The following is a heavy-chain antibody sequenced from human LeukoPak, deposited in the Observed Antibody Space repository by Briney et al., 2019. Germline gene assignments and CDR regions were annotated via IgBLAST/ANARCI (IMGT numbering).Heavy chain of an antibody. CDR3: ARETPRTIVVVTVSGNYYYGMDV. CDR1: GFTFSNYA. D-gene: IGHD2-21*02. V-gene: IGHV3-23*01. J-gene: IGHJ6*02. CDR2: ISGSGGNT. Sequence: GGSLRLSCAASGFTFSNYAMSWVRRAPGKGLEWVSAISGSGGNTYYADSVKGRFTISRDNAKNSLYLQMNSLRAEDTAVYYCARETPRTIVVVTVSGNYYYGMDVWGQGTTVTVSS.